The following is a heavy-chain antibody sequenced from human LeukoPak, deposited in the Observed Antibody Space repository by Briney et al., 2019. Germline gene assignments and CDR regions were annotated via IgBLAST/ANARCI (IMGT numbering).Heavy chain of an antibody. CDR1: GGTFSSYA. CDR3: AFSSSWYVSHYYYGMDV. Sequence: PVKVSCKASGGTFSSYAISWVRQAPGQGLEWMGRIIPILGIANYAQKFQGRVTITADKSTSTAYMELSSLKSEDTAVYYCAFSSSWYVSHYYYGMDVWGQGTTVTVSS. V-gene: IGHV1-69*04. D-gene: IGHD6-13*01. CDR2: IIPILGIA. J-gene: IGHJ6*02.